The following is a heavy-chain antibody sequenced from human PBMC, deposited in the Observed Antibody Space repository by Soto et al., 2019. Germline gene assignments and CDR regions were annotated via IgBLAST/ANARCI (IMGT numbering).Heavy chain of an antibody. V-gene: IGHV3-30*18. CDR2: MSYDGTTE. CDR3: AKEFGSTWIDH. J-gene: IGHJ4*02. D-gene: IGHD6-13*01. CDR1: GFTLTTYG. Sequence: GGSLRLSCAASGFTLTTYGMHWVRQAPGKGLEWVAAMSYDGTTEYYADSVKGRFTISRDSSRNTLFLQLNSLRAEDTAVYYCAKEFGSTWIDHWGEGTLVTVSA.